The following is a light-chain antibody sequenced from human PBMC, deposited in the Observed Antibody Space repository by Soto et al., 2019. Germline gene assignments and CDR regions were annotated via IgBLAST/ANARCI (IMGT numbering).Light chain of an antibody. CDR3: QEGDSSLIT. Sequence: DIPITQTPYSLSASVGDRVTITGRASQSIGKHLNWYQQKPGKAPKFXIYSVSSLQSGVPSRFSGSGSGTDFTLTINSLQPEDFVTYYSQEGDSSLITFGHGRRPEIK. CDR2: SVS. CDR1: QSIGKH. J-gene: IGKJ5*01. V-gene: IGKV1-39*01.